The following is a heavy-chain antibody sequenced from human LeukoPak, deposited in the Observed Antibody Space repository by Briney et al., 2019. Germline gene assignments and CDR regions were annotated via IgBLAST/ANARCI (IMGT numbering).Heavy chain of an antibody. CDR2: IDIDGNKK. CDR3: ATDKAFHAFDI. CDR1: GFTLSYYW. Sequence: GGSLRLSCAASGFTLSYYWMTWVRQAPGRGLAWVANIDIDGNKKDYVDSVKGRFTISRDNAKNSLYLQMIGLRAEDTAVYYCATDKAFHAFDIWGQGTMVTVSS. J-gene: IGHJ3*02. V-gene: IGHV3-7*03.